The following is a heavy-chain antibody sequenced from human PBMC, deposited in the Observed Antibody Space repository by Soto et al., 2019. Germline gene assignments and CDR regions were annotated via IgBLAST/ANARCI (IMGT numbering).Heavy chain of an antibody. CDR1: GFTFSSYG. CDR3: ARVIARGGGYIDV. CDR2: ISHDGSIQ. V-gene: IGHV3-30*03. D-gene: IGHD3-10*01. J-gene: IGHJ4*02. Sequence: QVQLVESGEGVGQPGTSLTLSCAASGFTFSSYGMHWVRQAPGKGLEWMAVISHDGSIQFYAVSVKGRFTISRDNSKNTVYLHMNGLRADDTAFYYCARVIARGGGYIDVWGQGTLVTVSS.